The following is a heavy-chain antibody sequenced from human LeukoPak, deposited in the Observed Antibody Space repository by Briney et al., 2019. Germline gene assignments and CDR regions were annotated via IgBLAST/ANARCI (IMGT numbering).Heavy chain of an antibody. CDR1: GFSFSDTY. Sequence: PGGSLRLSCSASGFSFSDTYMSWFRLSPERGLEWIAYITSSGTTTEYADSVKGRFTISRVNAKSSLYLQMNSLRHEDTAVYYCARDPDYGDPYWGQGTLVTVSS. V-gene: IGHV3-11*01. CDR3: ARDPDYGDPY. D-gene: IGHD4/OR15-4a*01. CDR2: ITSSGTTT. J-gene: IGHJ4*02.